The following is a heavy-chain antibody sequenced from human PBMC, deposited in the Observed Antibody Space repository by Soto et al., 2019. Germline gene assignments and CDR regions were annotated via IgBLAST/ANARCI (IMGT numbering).Heavy chain of an antibody. V-gene: IGHV3-48*02. CDR1: GFTFSSYS. D-gene: IGHD4-17*01. CDR3: ARKAVTAGGAFDI. CDR2: ISSSSSTI. Sequence: EVQLVESGGGLVQPGGSLRLSCAASGFTFSSYSMNWVRQAPGKGLEWVSYISSSSSTIYYADSVQGRFTISRDNAKNSLYLQMNRLRDEDTAVYYCARKAVTAGGAFDIWGQGTMVTVSS. J-gene: IGHJ3*02.